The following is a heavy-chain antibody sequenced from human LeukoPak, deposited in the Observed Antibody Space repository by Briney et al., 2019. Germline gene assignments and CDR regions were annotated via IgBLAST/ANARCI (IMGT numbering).Heavy chain of an antibody. CDR2: FDPEDGET. D-gene: IGHD5-24*01. V-gene: IGHV1-24*01. CDR3: TTPRGGYWRSYFDY. Sequence: ASLKVSCKVPGNTLSELSMHWVRQAPGKGLEWMGGFDPEDGETIYAQKFQGRVTMTEDTFTDTAYMELRSLTSDDTAVYYCTTPRGGYWRSYFDYWGQGTLVTVSS. J-gene: IGHJ4*02. CDR1: GNTLSELS.